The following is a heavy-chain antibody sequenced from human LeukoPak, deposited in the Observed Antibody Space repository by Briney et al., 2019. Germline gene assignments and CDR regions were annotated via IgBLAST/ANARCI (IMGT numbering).Heavy chain of an antibody. J-gene: IGHJ3*02. Sequence: GASVKVSCKASGGTFSSYAISWVRQAPGQGLEWMGGIIPIFGTANYAQKFQGRVTITTDESTSTAYMELSSLRSEDTAVYYCASSNPSPIVATTHDAFDIWGQGTMVTVSS. D-gene: IGHD5-12*01. CDR2: IIPIFGTA. CDR1: GGTFSSYA. CDR3: ASSNPSPIVATTHDAFDI. V-gene: IGHV1-69*05.